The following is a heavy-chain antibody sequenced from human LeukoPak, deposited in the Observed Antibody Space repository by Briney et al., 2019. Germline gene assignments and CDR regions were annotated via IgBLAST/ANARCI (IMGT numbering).Heavy chain of an antibody. J-gene: IGHJ6*02. CDR2: IYYSEST. CDR1: GGSISSYY. D-gene: IGHD4-17*01. CDR3: ASSLDYGDGMDV. V-gene: IGHV4-59*01. Sequence: SETLSLTCTVSGGSISSYYWSWIRQPPGKGLEWIGYIYYSESTNYNPSLKSRVTISVDTSKNQFSLKLSSVTAADTAVYYCASSLDYGDGMDVWGQGTTVTVSS.